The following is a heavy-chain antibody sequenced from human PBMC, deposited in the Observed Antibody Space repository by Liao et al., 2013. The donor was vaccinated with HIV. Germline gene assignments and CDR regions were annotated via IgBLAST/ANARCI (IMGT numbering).Heavy chain of an antibody. D-gene: IGHD4-17*01. CDR2: LYTSGRT. V-gene: IGHV4-61*02. CDR3: AREVDYGDFQGFFQL. Sequence: QVQLQESGPGLVKPSQTLSLTCTVSGGSISSGTHYWSWIRQPAGKGLEWIGRLYTSGRTNYKPSLKSRVIISVDMSRNQFSLKLSSVTAADTAVYYCAREVDYGDFQGFFQLWGQGTLVTVSS. CDR1: GGSISSGTHY. J-gene: IGHJ1*01.